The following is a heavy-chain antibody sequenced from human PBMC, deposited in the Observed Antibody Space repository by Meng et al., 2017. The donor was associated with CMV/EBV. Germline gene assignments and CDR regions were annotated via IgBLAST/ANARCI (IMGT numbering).Heavy chain of an antibody. J-gene: IGHJ2*01. D-gene: IGHD2-2*01. CDR3: ARSGSTTSQQPGYFDL. CDR1: GYTLSHYW. V-gene: IGHV1-46*01. CDR2: INPSGGST. Sequence: ASVKVSCKASGYTLSHYWMHRVRQAPGQGLEWVGIINPSGGSTTYAQKFQGRVVLTRDTSTSTVYMDLSSLRSEDRAVYYCARSGSTTSQQPGYFDLWPWHPGHRLL.